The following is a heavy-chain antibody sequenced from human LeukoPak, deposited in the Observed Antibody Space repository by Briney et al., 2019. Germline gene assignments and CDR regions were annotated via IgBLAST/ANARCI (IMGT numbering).Heavy chain of an antibody. CDR3: ARVGMVRGVIDY. Sequence: GGSLRLSCAASGFTFSSYSMNWVRQAPGKGLEWVSSISSSSSYIYYADSVKGRFTISRDNSKNTLYLQMSSLRAEDTAVYYCARVGMVRGVIDYWGQGTLVTVSS. CDR1: GFTFSSYS. D-gene: IGHD3-10*01. J-gene: IGHJ4*02. V-gene: IGHV3-21*04. CDR2: ISSSSSYI.